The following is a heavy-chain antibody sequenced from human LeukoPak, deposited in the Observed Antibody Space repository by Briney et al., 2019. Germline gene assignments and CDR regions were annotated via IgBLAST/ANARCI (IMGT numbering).Heavy chain of an antibody. J-gene: IGHJ3*02. CDR2: INPSGGST. D-gene: IGHD3-22*01. CDR3: ARDYGNYYDSSGYRAFDI. V-gene: IGHV1-46*01. CDR1: GYTFTSYY. Sequence: ASVKVSCKASGYTFTSYYMHWVRQAPGQGLEWMRIINPSGGSTSYAQKFQGRVTMTRDTSTSTVYMELSSLRSEDTAVYYCARDYGNYYDSSGYRAFDIWGQGTMVTVSS.